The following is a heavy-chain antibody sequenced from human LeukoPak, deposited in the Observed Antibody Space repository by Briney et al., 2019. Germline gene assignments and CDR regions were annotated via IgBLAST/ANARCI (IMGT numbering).Heavy chain of an antibody. D-gene: IGHD1-26*01. V-gene: IGHV3-11*01. J-gene: IGHJ4*02. CDR1: GFTFSDYY. CDR2: ISNSGSTI. Sequence: GGSLRLSCSASGFTFSDYYMTWIRQAPGKGLEWVSYISNSGSTIYYADSVKGRFTISRDNGKNSLYLQMNSLRAEDTAVYYCAREHTSGTYYIDYWGQGTLVTVSS. CDR3: AREHTSGTYYIDY.